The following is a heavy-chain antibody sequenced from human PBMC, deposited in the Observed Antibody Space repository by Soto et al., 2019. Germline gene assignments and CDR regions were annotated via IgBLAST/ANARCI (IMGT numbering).Heavy chain of an antibody. V-gene: IGHV3-30-3*01. Sequence: QVHLVESGGGVVQPGRSLRLSCAASGFTFRNYAMHWVHQAPGKGLECVAVISYDGGNKFYRDYVKGRFTISRDNSKNTLYLQINSLRYEDTAVYYCARGDREDIAVVIGVRPGEYGVDVWGQGTTVTVSS. CDR3: ARGDREDIAVVIGVRPGEYGVDV. J-gene: IGHJ6*02. CDR2: ISYDGGNK. CDR1: GFTFRNYA. D-gene: IGHD2-15*01.